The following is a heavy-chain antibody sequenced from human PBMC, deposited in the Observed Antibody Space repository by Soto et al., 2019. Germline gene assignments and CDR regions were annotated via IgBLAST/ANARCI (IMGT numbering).Heavy chain of an antibody. CDR3: ANGLGYCSGGSCSNWFDP. CDR2: IYYSGST. D-gene: IGHD2-15*01. V-gene: IGHV4-59*08. CDR1: GGSISSYY. J-gene: IGHJ5*02. Sequence: PSETLSLTCTVSGGSISSYYWSWIRQPPGKRLEWIGYIYYSGSTNYNPSLKSRVTISIDTSKNQFSLKLSSVTAADTAVYYCANGLGYCSGGSCSNWFDPWGQGTLVTVSS.